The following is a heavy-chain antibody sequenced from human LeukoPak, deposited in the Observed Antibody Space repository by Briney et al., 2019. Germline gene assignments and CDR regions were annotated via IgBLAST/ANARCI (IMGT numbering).Heavy chain of an antibody. CDR1: GFTFSSYS. CDR3: ARDTPTLPAAMHYYGMDV. J-gene: IGHJ6*02. Sequence: GGSLKLSCAASGFTFSSYSMNWVRQAPGKGLEWVSSISSSSSYIYYADSVKGRFTISRDNAKNSLYLQMNSLRAEDTAVYYCARDTPTLPAAMHYYGMDVWGQGTTVTVSS. D-gene: IGHD2-2*01. V-gene: IGHV3-21*01. CDR2: ISSSSSYI.